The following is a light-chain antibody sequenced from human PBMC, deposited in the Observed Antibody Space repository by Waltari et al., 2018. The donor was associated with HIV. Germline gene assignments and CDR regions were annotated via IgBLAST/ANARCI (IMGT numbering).Light chain of an antibody. J-gene: IGKJ4*01. Sequence: EIVMTQSPATLSVSPGDRVTLSCRASQSVSNNLAWYQQKPGQSPRLLIYGASTRATGIPVTFSGRVSGTEFTLTISSLQSEDFAIYYCQQYNDWPLTFGGGTKVDI. CDR3: QQYNDWPLT. CDR2: GAS. V-gene: IGKV3-15*01. CDR1: QSVSNN.